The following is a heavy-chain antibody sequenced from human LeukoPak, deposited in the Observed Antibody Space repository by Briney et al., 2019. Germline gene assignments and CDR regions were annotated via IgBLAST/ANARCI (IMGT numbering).Heavy chain of an antibody. CDR3: ARLGLLGIAFDI. D-gene: IGHD7-27*01. CDR1: GGSFSGYY. CDR2: INHSGST. J-gene: IGHJ3*02. Sequence: SETLSLTCAVYGGSFSGYYWSWIRQPPGKGLEWIGEINHSGSTNYNPSLKSRVTISVDTSKNQFSLKLTSVTAADTAVYYCARLGLLGIAFDIWGQGTMVTVSS. V-gene: IGHV4-34*01.